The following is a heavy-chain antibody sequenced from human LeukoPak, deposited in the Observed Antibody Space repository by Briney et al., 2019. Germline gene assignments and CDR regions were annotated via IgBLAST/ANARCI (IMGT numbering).Heavy chain of an antibody. V-gene: IGHV3-23*01. Sequence: PGGSLRLSCAASGFTFNTNAMNWVRQAPGKGLEWVSAVTGDGGSTYYADSVKGRFTISRDNSKNTLYLQMNSLRAEDTAVYYCAKGYYYGSGHRKGYFDYWGQGTLVTVSS. CDR3: AKGYYYGSGHRKGYFDY. D-gene: IGHD3-10*01. CDR2: VTGDGGST. J-gene: IGHJ4*02. CDR1: GFTFNTNA.